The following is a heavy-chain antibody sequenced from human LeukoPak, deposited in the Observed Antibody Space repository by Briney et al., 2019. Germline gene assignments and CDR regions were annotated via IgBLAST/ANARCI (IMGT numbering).Heavy chain of an antibody. CDR2: INHSGST. Sequence: ASETLSLTCAVYGGSFSGYYWSWIRQPPGKGLEWIGEINHSGSTNYNPSLKSRVTISVDTSKNQFSLKLSSVTAADTAVYYCARDRGNYYDSSGYFDYWGQGTLVTVSS. J-gene: IGHJ4*02. CDR1: GGSFSGYY. D-gene: IGHD3-22*01. CDR3: ARDRGNYYDSSGYFDY. V-gene: IGHV4-34*01.